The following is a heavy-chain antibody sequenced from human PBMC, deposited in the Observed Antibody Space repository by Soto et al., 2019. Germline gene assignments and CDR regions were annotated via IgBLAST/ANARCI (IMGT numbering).Heavy chain of an antibody. D-gene: IGHD6-19*01. J-gene: IGHJ4*02. Sequence: GSLRLSCAASGFTFSDYYMSWIRQAPGKGLEWVSYISSSGSTIYYADSVKGRFTISRDNAKNSLYLQLNSLRAEDTAVYYCARDLRSASGWYAPGYWGQGTLVTVSS. CDR2: ISSSGSTI. CDR1: GFTFSDYY. V-gene: IGHV3-11*01. CDR3: ARDLRSASGWYAPGY.